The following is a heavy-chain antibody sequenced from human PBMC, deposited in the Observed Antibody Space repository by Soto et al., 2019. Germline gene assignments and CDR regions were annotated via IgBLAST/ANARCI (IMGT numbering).Heavy chain of an antibody. CDR1: GFTFSDHY. V-gene: IGHV3-72*01. CDR2: PRNKGNSYTT. CDR3: CRANSGDDLGLAF. J-gene: IGHJ4*02. D-gene: IGHD5-12*01. Sequence: EVQLVESGGDLVQPGGSLRLSCVASGFTFSDHYMDWVRQAPGKGLEWVGRPRNKGNSYTTEYATSVKGRFTISRDDSKNSMYLQMNSLTIEDTAVYYCCRANSGDDLGLAFWGQGTLVTVSS.